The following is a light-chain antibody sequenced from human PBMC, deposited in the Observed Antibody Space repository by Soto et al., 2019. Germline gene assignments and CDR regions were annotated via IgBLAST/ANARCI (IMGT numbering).Light chain of an antibody. CDR2: EVS. CDR1: ISDVGGHNY. J-gene: IGLJ1*01. V-gene: IGLV2-14*01. CDR3: SSRTSSSTHYV. Sequence: QSVLTPAASVSGSPGQSITISCTGTISDVGGHNYVSWYQQHPGKAPKLMIYEVSYRPSGVSSRFSGSKSGNTASLTISGLQAEDEAAYYCSSRTSSSTHYVFGTGTKVTVL.